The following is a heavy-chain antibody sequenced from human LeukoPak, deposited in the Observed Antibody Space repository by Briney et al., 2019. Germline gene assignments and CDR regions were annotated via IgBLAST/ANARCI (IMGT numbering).Heavy chain of an antibody. V-gene: IGHV3-30*04. CDR2: ISNDGSKK. CDR1: GFTFSSYA. Sequence: GGSLRLSCAASGFTFSSYAMHWVRQAPGKGLDWVAVISNDGSKKYHADSVKGRFTISRDNSKNTLSLQVSSLRTEDTAVYYCAKDRYSYAFEYSDSWGQGTLVTVSS. J-gene: IGHJ4*02. D-gene: IGHD5-18*01. CDR3: AKDRYSYAFEYSDS.